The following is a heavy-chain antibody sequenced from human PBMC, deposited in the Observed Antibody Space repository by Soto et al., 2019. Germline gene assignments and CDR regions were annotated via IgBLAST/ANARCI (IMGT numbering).Heavy chain of an antibody. D-gene: IGHD1-1*01. CDR2: IYYSGST. Sequence: QVQLQESGPGLVKPSQTLSLTCTVSGGSISSGDYYWSWIRQPPGKGLEWFGYIYYSGSTYYNPCLKSRVTRSVDPSKNQFSLKLSSVTAADTAVYYCARLHSGTTFPNWFDPWGQGTLVTVSS. V-gene: IGHV4-30-4*01. CDR3: ARLHSGTTFPNWFDP. J-gene: IGHJ5*02. CDR1: GGSISSGDYY.